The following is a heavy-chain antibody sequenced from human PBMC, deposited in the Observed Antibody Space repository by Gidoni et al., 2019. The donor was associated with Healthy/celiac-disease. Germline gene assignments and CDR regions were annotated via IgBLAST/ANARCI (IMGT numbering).Heavy chain of an antibody. CDR2: IYYSGST. D-gene: IGHD6-13*01. V-gene: IGHV4-59*01. CDR3: ARRIAAAGGAFDI. J-gene: IGHJ3*02. Sequence: QVQLPESGPGLVKPSETLSLTCTVSGGSISSYYWSWIRQPPGNGLEWIGYIYYSGSTNYNPSLKSRVTISVDTSKNQFSLKLSSVTAADTAVYYCARRIAAAGGAFDIWGQGTMVTVSS. CDR1: GGSISSYY.